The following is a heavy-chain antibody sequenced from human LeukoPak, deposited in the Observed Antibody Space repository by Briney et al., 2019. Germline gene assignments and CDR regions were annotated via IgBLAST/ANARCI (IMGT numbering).Heavy chain of an antibody. CDR2: IYYSGST. V-gene: IGHV4-59*01. CDR3: AARGAAAGKSDY. D-gene: IGHD6-13*01. CDR1: GGSISSYY. J-gene: IGHJ4*02. Sequence: PSETLSLTRTVSGGSISSYYWSWIRQPPGKGLEWIGYIYYSGSTNYNPSLKSRVTISVDTSKNQFSLKLSSVTAADTAVYYCAARGAAAGKSDYWGQGTLVTVSS.